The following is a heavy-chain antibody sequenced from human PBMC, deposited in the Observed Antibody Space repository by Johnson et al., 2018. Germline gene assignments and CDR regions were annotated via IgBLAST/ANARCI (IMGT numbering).Heavy chain of an antibody. D-gene: IGHD3-3*01. CDR2: IYYSGST. J-gene: IGHJ3*02. V-gene: IGHV4-59*01. CDR1: GGSISSYY. Sequence: QVQLQESGPGLVKPSETLSLTCTVSGGSISSYYWSWIRQPPGKGLEWIGYIYYSGSTNYNHSLKSRVTIAVDTSKNQFSLTLSSVTAADTAVYYCASTVDFWSGPSQRLACDIWGQGTMVTVSS. CDR3: ASTVDFWSGPSQRLACDI.